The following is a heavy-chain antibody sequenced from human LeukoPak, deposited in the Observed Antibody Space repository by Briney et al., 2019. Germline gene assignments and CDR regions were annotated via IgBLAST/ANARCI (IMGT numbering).Heavy chain of an antibody. CDR3: ARAYDILTGYYTTFNY. D-gene: IGHD3-9*01. CDR1: GFTFSSYG. Sequence: GGSLRLSCAASGFTFSSYGMHWVRQAPGKGLEWVAVIWYDGSNKYYADSVKGRFTISRDNSKNTLYLQMNSLRAEDTAVYYCARAYDILTGYYTTFNYWGQGTLVTVSS. V-gene: IGHV3-33*01. CDR2: IWYDGSNK. J-gene: IGHJ4*02.